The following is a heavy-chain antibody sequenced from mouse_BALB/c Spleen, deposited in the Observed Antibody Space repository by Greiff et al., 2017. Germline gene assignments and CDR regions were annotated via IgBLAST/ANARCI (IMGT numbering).Heavy chain of an antibody. Sequence: DVKLQESGGDLVKPGGSLKLSCAASGFTFSSYGMSWVRQTPDKRLEWVATISSGGSYTYYPDSVKGRFTISRDNAKNTLYLQMSSLKSEDTAMYYCARHHSSGYWFAYWGQGTLVTVSA. J-gene: IGHJ3*01. CDR3: ARHHSSGYWFAY. CDR1: GFTFSSYG. V-gene: IGHV5-6*02. CDR2: ISSGGSYT. D-gene: IGHD3-1*01.